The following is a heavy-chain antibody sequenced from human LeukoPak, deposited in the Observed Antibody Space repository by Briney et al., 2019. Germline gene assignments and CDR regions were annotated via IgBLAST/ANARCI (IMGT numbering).Heavy chain of an antibody. V-gene: IGHV3-30*02. D-gene: IGHD1-1*01. CDR3: AKDRGLEVRYFDY. Sequence: PGGSLRLSCAASGSTFSSYGMHWVRQAPGKGLEWVAFIRYDRSNKYYADSVKGRFTISRDNSKNTLYLQMNSLRAEDTAVYYCAKDRGLEVRYFDYWGQGTLVTVSS. CDR2: IRYDRSNK. J-gene: IGHJ4*02. CDR1: GSTFSSYG.